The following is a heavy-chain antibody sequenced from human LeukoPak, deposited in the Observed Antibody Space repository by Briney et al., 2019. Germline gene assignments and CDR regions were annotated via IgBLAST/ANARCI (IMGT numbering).Heavy chain of an antibody. D-gene: IGHD2-2*01. CDR3: ARAYCSSTSCLGANWFDP. V-gene: IGHV6-1*01. J-gene: IGHJ5*02. Sequence: PSQTLSLTCAISGDSVSSNSAAWNWIRQSPSRGLEWLGRTYYRSKWYNDYAVSVKSRITINPDTSKNQFSLQLNSVTPEDTAVYYCARAYCSSTSCLGANWFDPWGQGTLVTVSS. CDR1: GDSVSSNSAA. CDR2: TYYRSKWYN.